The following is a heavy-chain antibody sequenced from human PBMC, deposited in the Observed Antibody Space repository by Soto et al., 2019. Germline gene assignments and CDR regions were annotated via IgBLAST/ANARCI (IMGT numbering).Heavy chain of an antibody. V-gene: IGHV1-8*01. CDR1: GYTFTSYD. J-gene: IGHJ6*02. Sequence: QVQLVQSGAEVKKPGASVKVSCKASGYTFTSYDINWVRQATGQGLEWMGWMNPNSGNTGYAQKFQRRVTMTRNTSISTAYMELSSLRSEDTAVYYCASPLWFGEYYYYGMDVWGQGTTVTVSS. D-gene: IGHD3-10*01. CDR3: ASPLWFGEYYYYGMDV. CDR2: MNPNSGNT.